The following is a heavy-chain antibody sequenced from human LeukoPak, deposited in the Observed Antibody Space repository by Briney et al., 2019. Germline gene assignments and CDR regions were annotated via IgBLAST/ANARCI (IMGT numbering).Heavy chain of an antibody. V-gene: IGHV3-11*04. J-gene: IGHJ4*02. CDR2: ITNSGSAV. Sequence: GGSLRLSCAASGFTFSNFYMTWIRQAPGKGLEWVSYITNSGSAVEYADSVKGRFTMSRDNGQNPLYLQMNSLRPDDTAIYYCARGHWGLDSWGQGTLVTVSS. CDR1: GFTFSNFY. CDR3: ARGHWGLDS. D-gene: IGHD7-27*01.